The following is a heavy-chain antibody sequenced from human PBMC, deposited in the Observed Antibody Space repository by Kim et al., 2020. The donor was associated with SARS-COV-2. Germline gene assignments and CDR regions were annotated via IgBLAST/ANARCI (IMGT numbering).Heavy chain of an antibody. CDR3: ARGVGYCSSTSCLRFDP. Sequence: SETLSLTCAVYGGSFSGYYWSWIRQPPGKGLEWIGEINHSGSTNYNPSLKSRVTISVDTSKNQFSLKLSSVTAADTAVYYCARGVGYCSSTSCLRFDPWGQGTLVTVSS. CDR2: INHSGST. V-gene: IGHV4-34*01. D-gene: IGHD2-2*01. J-gene: IGHJ5*02. CDR1: GGSFSGYY.